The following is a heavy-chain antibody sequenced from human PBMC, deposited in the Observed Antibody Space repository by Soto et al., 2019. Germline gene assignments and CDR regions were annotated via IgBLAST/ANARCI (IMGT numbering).Heavy chain of an antibody. J-gene: IGHJ4*02. D-gene: IGHD2-21*01. V-gene: IGHV5-10-1*01. Sequence: GESLKISCEGSGYAFSNYWINWVRQVSGKGLEWMGRIDPTDSFTNYSPSFQGHVTFSVDKSTSTAYVQWSSLKASDTAMYYCGTKGGDGYHIDYWGQGTLVTVSS. CDR2: IDPTDSFT. CDR1: GYAFSNYW. CDR3: GTKGGDGYHIDY.